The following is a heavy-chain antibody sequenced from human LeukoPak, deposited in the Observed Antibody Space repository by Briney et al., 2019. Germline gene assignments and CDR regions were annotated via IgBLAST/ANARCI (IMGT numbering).Heavy chain of an antibody. D-gene: IGHD5-18*01. CDR3: AGRVTGYSSGYVY. Sequence: PGGSLRLSCVASGFTFSNYAMSWVRQAPEKGLDWVSVISGSAHKIHYADSVKGRFTISRDNSENTVYLQMNNLRAEDTALHYCAGRVTGYSSGYVYWGQGTLVTVSS. CDR2: ISGSAHKI. J-gene: IGHJ4*02. V-gene: IGHV3-23*01. CDR1: GFTFSNYA.